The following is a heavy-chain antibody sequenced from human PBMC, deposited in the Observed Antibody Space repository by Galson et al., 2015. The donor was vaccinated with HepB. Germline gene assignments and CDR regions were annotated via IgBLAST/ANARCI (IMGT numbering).Heavy chain of an antibody. CDR1: GFTFSSYD. Sequence: SLRLSCAASGFTFSSYDMHWVRQATGKGLEWVSAIGTAGDTYYPGSVKGRFTISRENAKNSLYLQMNSLRAGDTAVYYCARGLAAAGTWWFDPWGQGTLVTVSS. CDR2: IGTAGDT. D-gene: IGHD6-13*01. CDR3: ARGLAAAGTWWFDP. J-gene: IGHJ5*02. V-gene: IGHV3-13*01.